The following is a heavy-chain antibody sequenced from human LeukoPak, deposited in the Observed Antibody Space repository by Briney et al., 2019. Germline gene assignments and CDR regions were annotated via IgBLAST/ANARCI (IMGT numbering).Heavy chain of an antibody. Sequence: GGSLRLSCAASGFTFNNHWMSWVRQAPGKGLEWVAHIKQDGSEKYYVDSVKGRFTVSRDNAKNSLYLQMNSLRAEDTAVYYCARGWGYFDYWGQGTLVTVSS. V-gene: IGHV3-7*04. CDR2: IKQDGSEK. D-gene: IGHD7-27*01. J-gene: IGHJ4*02. CDR3: ARGWGYFDY. CDR1: GFTFNNHW.